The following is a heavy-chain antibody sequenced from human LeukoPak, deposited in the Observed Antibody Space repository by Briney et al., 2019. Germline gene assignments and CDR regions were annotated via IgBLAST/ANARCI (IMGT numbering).Heavy chain of an antibody. CDR2: INHSGST. CDR1: GGSISSYY. Sequence: PSETLSLTCTVSGGSISSYYWSWIRQPPGKGLEWIGEINHSGSTNYNPSLKSRVTISVDTSKNQFSLKLSSVTAADTAVYYCATLLRNWFDPWGQGTLVTVSS. V-gene: IGHV4-34*01. J-gene: IGHJ5*02. D-gene: IGHD2/OR15-2a*01. CDR3: ATLLRNWFDP.